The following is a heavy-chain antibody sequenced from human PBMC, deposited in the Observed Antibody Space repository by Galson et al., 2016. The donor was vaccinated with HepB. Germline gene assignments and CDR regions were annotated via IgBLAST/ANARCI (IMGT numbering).Heavy chain of an antibody. CDR3: ARFEAHGNLGSGMDV. CDR2: INPNGAGT. V-gene: IGHV1-46*01. CDR1: GYDFSTYF. J-gene: IGHJ6*02. Sequence: SVKVSCKASGYDFSTYFIHWVRQAPGQGLEWMGIINPNGAGTSYAQHFQGRVTLTTDTSITTVYLELSSLRYDDTAIYYCARFEAHGNLGSGMDVWGQGTTVTVAS. D-gene: IGHD3-10*01.